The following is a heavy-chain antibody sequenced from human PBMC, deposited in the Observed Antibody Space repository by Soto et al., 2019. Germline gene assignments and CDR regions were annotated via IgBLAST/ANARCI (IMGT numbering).Heavy chain of an antibody. D-gene: IGHD2-2*01. Sequence: EVQLVESGGDLVQPGGSLRLSCAASGFTFSGHWMHWVRQVPGKGPEWVSRINTDGGSSAYADSVKGRFTISRDNAKNTLYLQMNGLRAEDTAVYYCAREAGYCSRTSCYRRAFDTWGQGTTVTVSS. V-gene: IGHV3-74*03. J-gene: IGHJ3*02. CDR3: AREAGYCSRTSCYRRAFDT. CDR2: INTDGGSS. CDR1: GFTFSGHW.